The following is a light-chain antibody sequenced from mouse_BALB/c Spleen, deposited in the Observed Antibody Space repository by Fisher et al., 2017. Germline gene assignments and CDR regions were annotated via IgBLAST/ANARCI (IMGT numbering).Light chain of an antibody. J-gene: IGKJ1*01. CDR2: AAS. CDR3: QQNNEDPWT. CDR1: QSVDYDGDSY. Sequence: DIVMTQSTASLAVSLGQRATISCKASQSVDYDGDSYMNWYQQKPGQPPKLLIYAASNQGSGVPARFSGSGSRTDFTLTIDPVEADDAATYYCQQNNEDPWTFGGGTKLEIK. V-gene: IGKV3-4*01.